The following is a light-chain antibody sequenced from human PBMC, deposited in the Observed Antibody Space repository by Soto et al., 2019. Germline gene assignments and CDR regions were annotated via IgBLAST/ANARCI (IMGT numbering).Light chain of an antibody. J-gene: IGKJ3*01. CDR1: QDIRKS. Sequence: DIRLTQSPSSLSTSVGDSVTITCQASQDIRKSLSWYQQRPGKAPKLLIYDISTLEGGVPSTFSGSGSGTDFTFTITSLPPEDVATYYCQQYDGLPFTFGPGTKVDIK. V-gene: IGKV1-33*01. CDR3: QQYDGLPFT. CDR2: DIS.